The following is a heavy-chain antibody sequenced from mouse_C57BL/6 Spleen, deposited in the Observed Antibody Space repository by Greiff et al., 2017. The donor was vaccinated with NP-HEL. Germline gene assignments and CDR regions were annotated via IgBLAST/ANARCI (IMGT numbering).Heavy chain of an antibody. Sequence: EVKLMESEGGLVQPGSSMKLSCTASGFTFSDYYMAWVRQVPEKGLEWVANINYDGSSTYYLDSLKSRFIISRDNAKNILYLQMSSLKSEDTATYYCARVYYSNPYYFDYWGQGTTLTVSS. D-gene: IGHD2-5*01. CDR1: GFTFSDYY. CDR3: ARVYYSNPYYFDY. J-gene: IGHJ2*01. V-gene: IGHV5-16*01. CDR2: INYDGSST.